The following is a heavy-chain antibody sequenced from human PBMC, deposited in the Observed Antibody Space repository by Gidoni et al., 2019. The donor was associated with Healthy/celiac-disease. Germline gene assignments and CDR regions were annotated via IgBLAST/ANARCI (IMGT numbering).Heavy chain of an antibody. J-gene: IGHJ5*02. Sequence: QVQLVQSGAEVKKPGASVKVSCKASGYTFTGYYMHWVRQDPGQGLEWMGWINPNSGGTNYAQKFQGRVTMTRDTSISTAYMELSRLRSDDTAVYYCARAPAACRYGGIGYCWFDPWGQGTLVTVSS. V-gene: IGHV1-2*02. CDR3: ARAPAACRYGGIGYCWFDP. CDR2: INPNSGGT. CDR1: GYTFTGYY. D-gene: IGHD2-2*01.